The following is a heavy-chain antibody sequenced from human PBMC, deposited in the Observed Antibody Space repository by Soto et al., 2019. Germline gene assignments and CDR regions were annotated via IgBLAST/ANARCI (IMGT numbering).Heavy chain of an antibody. CDR3: ARDVDGDYEGYYYGMDV. Sequence: QVQLVQSGAEVKKPGSSVKVSCKASGGTFSSYTISWVRQAPGQGLEWMGRIIPILGIANYAQKFQGRVTIPADKSTSTAYMELSSLRSEDTAVYYCARDVDGDYEGYYYGMDVWGQGTTVTVSS. V-gene: IGHV1-69*08. CDR1: GGTFSSYT. D-gene: IGHD4-17*01. CDR2: IIPILGIA. J-gene: IGHJ6*02.